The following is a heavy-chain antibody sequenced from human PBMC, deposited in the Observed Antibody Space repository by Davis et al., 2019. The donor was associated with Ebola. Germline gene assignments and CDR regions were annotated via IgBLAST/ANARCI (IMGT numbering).Heavy chain of an antibody. J-gene: IGHJ4*02. Sequence: PGGSLRLSCVASGFNFEIYAMHWVRQAPGKGLEWVSSISWNSKSIGYADSVRGRFTISRDNAKNSLLRQMNNPTAEDTALYYCAKDRTMDTGTFKEYYFDHWGQGALVTVSS. D-gene: IGHD5-18*01. V-gene: IGHV3-9*01. CDR2: ISWNSKSI. CDR1: GFNFEIYA. CDR3: AKDRTMDTGTFKEYYFDH.